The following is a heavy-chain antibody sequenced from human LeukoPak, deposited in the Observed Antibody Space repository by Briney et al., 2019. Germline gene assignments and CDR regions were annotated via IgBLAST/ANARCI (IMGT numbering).Heavy chain of an antibody. CDR2: INPNSGDT. Sequence: VASVKVSCKTSGYTFTGYYMHWVRQAPGQGLEWMGRINPNSGDTNYAQKFQGRVTMTRDTSISIAYMELSRLRSDDTAVYYCAREREWEVELRRAFDYWGQGTLVTVSS. CDR1: GYTFTGYY. CDR3: AREREWEVELRRAFDY. J-gene: IGHJ4*02. D-gene: IGHD1-7*01. V-gene: IGHV1-2*06.